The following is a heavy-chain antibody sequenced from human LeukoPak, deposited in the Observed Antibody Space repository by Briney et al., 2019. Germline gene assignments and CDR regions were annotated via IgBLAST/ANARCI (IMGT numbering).Heavy chain of an antibody. V-gene: IGHV1-18*01. Sequence: ASVKVSCKASGYSFISYGISWVRQAPGQGLEWMGWVSAYNGNTDYAQKFQGRVTMTTDTSTTTAYMELRSLKPDDTAVYYCARGPLSGSYGDYWGQGTLVTVSS. CDR3: ARGPLSGSYGDY. J-gene: IGHJ4*02. CDR1: GYSFISYG. D-gene: IGHD1-26*01. CDR2: VSAYNGNT.